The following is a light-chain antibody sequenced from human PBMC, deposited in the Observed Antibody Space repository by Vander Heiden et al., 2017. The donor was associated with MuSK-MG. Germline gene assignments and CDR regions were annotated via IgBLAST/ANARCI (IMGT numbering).Light chain of an antibody. V-gene: IGLV2-11*01. CDR3: SSDAGSYTVV. CDR1: SNDVGDYNY. CDR2: DVS. J-gene: IGLJ2*01. Sequence: QSALTQPRSVSGSPGQSVTLSCTGTSNDVGDYNYVSWYQQNPGKAPKLIIYDVSKRPAGVPDRFSGSKSGNTASLTISGLQAEDEADYYCSSDAGSYTVVFGGGTKLTVL.